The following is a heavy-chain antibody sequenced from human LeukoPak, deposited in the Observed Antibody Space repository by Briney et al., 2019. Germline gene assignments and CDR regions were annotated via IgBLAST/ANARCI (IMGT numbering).Heavy chain of an antibody. D-gene: IGHD2-21*01. CDR1: GFTFSSYA. Sequence: GGSLRLXCAASGFTFSSYAMSWDRQAPGKVLEWVSAISGSSGSTYYADSVKGRFTISGDNSKNTLYLQMNSLRAEDTAVYYCAKDFIPHIMVVIALRRGYFQHWGQGTLVTVSS. CDR2: ISGSSGST. V-gene: IGHV3-23*01. CDR3: AKDFIPHIMVVIALRRGYFQH. J-gene: IGHJ1*01.